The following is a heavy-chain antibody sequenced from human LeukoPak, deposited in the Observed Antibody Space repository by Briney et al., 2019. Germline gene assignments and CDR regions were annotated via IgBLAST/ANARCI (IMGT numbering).Heavy chain of an antibody. V-gene: IGHV3-7*04. CDR1: GFTFSSYW. CDR2: IDQDGSDK. Sequence: GGSLRLSCAASGFTFSSYWMSWVRQAPGKGLEWVASIDQDGSDKFSVGSVKGRFTISRDNAKNSLYLQMNSLRAEDTAIYYCTRVGYIDEGIDYWGQGTLVTVSS. J-gene: IGHJ4*02. CDR3: TRVGYIDEGIDY. D-gene: IGHD5-24*01.